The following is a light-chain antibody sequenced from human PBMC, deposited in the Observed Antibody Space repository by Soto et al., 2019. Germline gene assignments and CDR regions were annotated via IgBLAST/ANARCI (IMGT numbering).Light chain of an antibody. CDR1: QRISSW. Sequence: DIQMIQTPSTLSASVGDRVTITCRASQRISSWLAWYQQKPGKGRKLLIYYASSLESGVPSRFSGSGSGTEFTLTIRSLLPDDFATYYCQQYNSYSGALTFCGGTKVDIK. CDR3: QQYNSYSGALT. V-gene: IGKV1-5*01. J-gene: IGKJ4*01. CDR2: YAS.